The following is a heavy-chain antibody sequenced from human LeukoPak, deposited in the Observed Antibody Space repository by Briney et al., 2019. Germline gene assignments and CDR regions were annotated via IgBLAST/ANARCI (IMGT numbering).Heavy chain of an antibody. CDR2: INHSGST. CDR3: ARGPIAYYYGSGSYYIFDY. J-gene: IGHJ4*02. D-gene: IGHD3-10*01. V-gene: IGHV4-34*01. Sequence: SETLSLTCAVYGGSFSGYYWSWIRQPPGKGLEWIGEINHSGSTNYNPSLKSRVTISVDTSKNQFSLKLSSVTAADTAVYYCARGPIAYYYGSGSYYIFDYWGQGTLVTVSS. CDR1: GGSFSGYY.